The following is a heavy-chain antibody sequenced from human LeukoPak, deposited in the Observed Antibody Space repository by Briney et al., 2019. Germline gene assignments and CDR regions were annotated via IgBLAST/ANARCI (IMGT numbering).Heavy chain of an antibody. CDR3: ARFWARGGKGFDY. J-gene: IGHJ4*02. D-gene: IGHD1-26*01. CDR1: GGSISSSSYY. V-gene: IGHV4-39*07. CDR2: IYYSGST. Sequence: PSETLSLTCTVSGGSISSSSYYWGWIRQPPGKGLEWIGSIYYSGSTYYNPSLKSRVTISVDTSKNQFSLKLSSVTAADTAVYYCARFWARGGKGFDYWGQGTLVTVSS.